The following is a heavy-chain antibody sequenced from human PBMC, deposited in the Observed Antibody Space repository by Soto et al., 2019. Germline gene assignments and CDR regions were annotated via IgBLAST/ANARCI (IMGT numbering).Heavy chain of an antibody. CDR2: INSGGNT. V-gene: IGHV3-66*01. J-gene: IGHJ6*02. Sequence: EVQLVESGGTLVQPGGSLRLSCAASGFDASVNYMTWVRQAPVKGLEWVSAINSGGNTFYADSVKGRFTISRDNSKNTLYLQMNSLRVEATAMYYCVRENYYYGMDAWGQGTAVTVSS. CDR3: VRENYYYGMDA. CDR1: GFDASVNY.